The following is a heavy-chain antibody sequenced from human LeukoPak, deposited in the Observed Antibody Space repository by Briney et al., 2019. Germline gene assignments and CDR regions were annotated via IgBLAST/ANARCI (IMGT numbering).Heavy chain of an antibody. D-gene: IGHD3-22*01. CDR1: GYTFTSYD. J-gene: IGHJ4*02. V-gene: IGHV1-8*01. Sequence: GAPVTVSCKASGYTFTSYDINWVRQATGQGLEWMGWMNPNSGNTGYAQKFQGRVTMTRNTSISTAYMELSSLRSEDTAVYYCARDYYDSSGYLGADYWGQGTLVTVSS. CDR2: MNPNSGNT. CDR3: ARDYYDSSGYLGADY.